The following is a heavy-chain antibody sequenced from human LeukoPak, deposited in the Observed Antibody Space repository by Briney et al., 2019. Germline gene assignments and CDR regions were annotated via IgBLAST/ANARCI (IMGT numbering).Heavy chain of an antibody. CDR3: ARHRGSGSPYFDY. V-gene: IGHV4-4*07. J-gene: IGHJ4*02. CDR2: IYTRGST. Sequence: RPSETLSLTCTVSGGSINNYYWSWIRQPAGKGLEWIGRIYTRGSTNYNPSLKSRVTISVDTSKNQFSLKLSSVTAADTAVYYCARHRGSGSPYFDYWGQGTLVTVSS. D-gene: IGHD3-10*01. CDR1: GGSINNYY.